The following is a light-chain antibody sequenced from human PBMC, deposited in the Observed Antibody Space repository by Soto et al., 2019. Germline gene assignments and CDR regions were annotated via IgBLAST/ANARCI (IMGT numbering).Light chain of an antibody. CDR3: CSYAGSSTLV. J-gene: IGLJ2*01. CDR1: SSDVGSYKF. V-gene: IGLV2-23*01. CDR2: EGS. Sequence: QSVLTQPASVSGSPGQSITISCTGTSSDVGSYKFVSWYQQHPGKAPKLMIYEGSKRPSGVSNRFSGSKSGNTASLTISGLQAEDEADYYCCSYAGSSTLVFGGGTKLTV.